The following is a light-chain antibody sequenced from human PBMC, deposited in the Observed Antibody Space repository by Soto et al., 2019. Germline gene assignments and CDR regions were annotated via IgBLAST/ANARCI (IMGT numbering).Light chain of an antibody. CDR2: GAS. Sequence: EIVLTQSPGTLSWSPGERATLSCRGSQSVSSSYLAWYQQKPGQAPRLLIYGASSRATGIPDRFSGSGSGTDFTLTISRLEPEDFAVYYCQQYGSSFTFGPGTKVDIK. J-gene: IGKJ3*01. CDR1: QSVSSSY. CDR3: QQYGSSFT. V-gene: IGKV3-20*01.